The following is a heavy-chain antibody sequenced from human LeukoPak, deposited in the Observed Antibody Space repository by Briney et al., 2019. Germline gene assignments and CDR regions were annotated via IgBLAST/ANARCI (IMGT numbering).Heavy chain of an antibody. V-gene: IGHV3-23*01. J-gene: IGHJ4*02. Sequence: GGSLRLSCVASGFTFGTYAMNRVRQAPGKGLEWVSGISGGAGGTYYADSVKGRFTISRDNSKNTLYLQMNSLKAEDTAMYYCAKGVVVYYGVNSNFDSWGQGTLVAVSS. CDR1: GFTFGTYA. CDR2: ISGGAGGT. D-gene: IGHD4-23*01. CDR3: AKGVVVYYGVNSNFDS.